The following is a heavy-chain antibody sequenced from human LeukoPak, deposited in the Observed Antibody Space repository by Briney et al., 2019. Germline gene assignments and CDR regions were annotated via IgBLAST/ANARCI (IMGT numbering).Heavy chain of an antibody. D-gene: IGHD5-18*01. CDR3: AKSHSYGVSGYFDY. CDR1: GFTFSSYG. Sequence: PGRSLRLSCAASGFTFSSYGMQWIRQAPGKGLEWVAVISYDGSNKYYADSVKGRFTISRDNSKSTLYLQMNSLRAEDTAVYYCAKSHSYGVSGYFDYWGQGTLVTVSS. CDR2: ISYDGSNK. J-gene: IGHJ4*02. V-gene: IGHV3-30*18.